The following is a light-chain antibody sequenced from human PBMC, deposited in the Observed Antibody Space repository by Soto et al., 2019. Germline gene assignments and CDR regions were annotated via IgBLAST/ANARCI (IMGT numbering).Light chain of an antibody. J-gene: IGKJ1*01. Sequence: EIVLTQSPATLPLSPGERATLSCRASQSVSSNLAWYQQKPGQAPRLLIYGASTRATGIPARFSGSGSGTEFTLTISSLQSEDFAVYYCQQYNNWPLTWTFGQGTKVDI. CDR2: GAS. CDR1: QSVSSN. CDR3: QQYNNWPLTWT. V-gene: IGKV3-15*01.